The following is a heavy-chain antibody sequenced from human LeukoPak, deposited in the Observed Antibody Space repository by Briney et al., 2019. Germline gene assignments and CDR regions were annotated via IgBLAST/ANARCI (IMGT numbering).Heavy chain of an antibody. CDR1: GYTFTSYD. D-gene: IGHD3-3*01. CDR3: ARKIFGVVRYYYYYGMDV. J-gene: IGHJ6*02. Sequence: ASVKVSCKASGYTFTSYDINWVRQATGQGLEWIGWMNPNSGNTGYAQKFQGRVTMTRNTSISTAYMELSSLRSEDTAVYYCARKIFGVVRYYYYYGMDVWGQGTTVTVSS. V-gene: IGHV1-8*01. CDR2: MNPNSGNT.